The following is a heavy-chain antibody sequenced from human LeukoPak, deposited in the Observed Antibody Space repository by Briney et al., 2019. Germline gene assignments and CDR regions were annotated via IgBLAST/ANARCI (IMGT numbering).Heavy chain of an antibody. J-gene: IGHJ5*02. D-gene: IGHD3-16*01. CDR2: ISSSSSII. Sequence: GGSLRLSCAGSGFTFSSYTMNWVRQAPGKGLEWVSYISSSSSIIYYADSVKGRFTISRDNAKNSLYLQMNSLRAEDTAVYYCARDLTVAYYSKGAHWFDPWGQGTLVTVSA. V-gene: IGHV3-48*01. CDR1: GFTFSSYT. CDR3: ARDLTVAYYSKGAHWFDP.